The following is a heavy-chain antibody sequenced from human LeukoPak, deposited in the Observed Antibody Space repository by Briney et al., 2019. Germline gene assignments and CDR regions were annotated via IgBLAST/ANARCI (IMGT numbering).Heavy chain of an antibody. V-gene: IGHV3-48*03. CDR2: ISSSGSTI. CDR1: GFTFSSYE. D-gene: IGHD3-22*01. CDR3: AKDLGSSGYLDY. Sequence: GGSLRLSCAASGFTFSSYEMNWVRQAPGKGLEWVSYISSSGSTIYYADSVKGRFTISRDNAKNSLYLQINTLRAEDTAVYYCAKDLGSSGYLDYWGQGTLVTVSS. J-gene: IGHJ4*02.